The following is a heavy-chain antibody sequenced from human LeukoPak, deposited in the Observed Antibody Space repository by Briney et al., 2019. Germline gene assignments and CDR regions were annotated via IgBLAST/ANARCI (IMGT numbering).Heavy chain of an antibody. CDR2: VIPIFGTA. D-gene: IGHD3-3*01. CDR1: GGTFSSYA. CDR3: ARGNTYYDFWSGYYDAFDI. J-gene: IGHJ3*02. V-gene: IGHV1-69*13. Sequence: SVKVSCKASGGTFSSYAISWVRQAPGQGLEWMGGVIPIFGTANYAQKFQGRVTITADESTSTAYMELSSLRSEDTAVYYCARGNTYYDFWSGYYDAFDIWGQGTMVTVSS.